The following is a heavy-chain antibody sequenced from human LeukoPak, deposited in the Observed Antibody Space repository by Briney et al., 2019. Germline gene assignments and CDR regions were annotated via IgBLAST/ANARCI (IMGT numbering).Heavy chain of an antibody. CDR3: ARSGIQSGFCSSTSCYTGY. V-gene: IGHV3-23*01. J-gene: IGHJ4*02. CDR1: GLTFSDYA. CDR2: ISDSGDRT. Sequence: GGSLRLSCVVSGLTFSDYAMSWVRQAPGKELEWVSGISDSGDRTYYADSVKGRFTISRDNSKNTLYVQMNSLRAEDTAVYYCARSGIQSGFCSSTSCYTGYWGQGTLVTVSS. D-gene: IGHD2-2*02.